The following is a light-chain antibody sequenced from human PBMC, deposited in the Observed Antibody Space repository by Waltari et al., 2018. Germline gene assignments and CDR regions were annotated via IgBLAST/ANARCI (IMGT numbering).Light chain of an antibody. J-gene: IGLJ3*02. CDR3: QTGGHGTWV. CDR1: SGPSNNI. Sequence: QLVLTQSPSASASLGASVKLTCTLSSGPSNNIIAWLQNQPGKGPRYLMKVHSDGSHNKGDEIPDRFSGSSSGAERYLTISSLQSEDEADYYCQTGGHGTWVFGGGTKLTVL. CDR2: VHSDGSH. V-gene: IGLV4-69*01.